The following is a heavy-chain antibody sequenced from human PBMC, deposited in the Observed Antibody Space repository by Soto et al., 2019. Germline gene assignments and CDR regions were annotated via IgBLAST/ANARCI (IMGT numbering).Heavy chain of an antibody. V-gene: IGHV2-5*02. CDR1: GFSLSTSGVG. Sequence: QITLKESGPTLVKPTQTLTLTCTFSGFSLSTSGVGVGWIRQPPGKALEWVALIYWDDAKAYSPSLKSRLTITKDPSKNQVALTMTNMDPVDTATYYCAHKGGGDRILDYWGQGTLVTVSS. CDR2: IYWDDAK. D-gene: IGHD3-16*01. CDR3: AHKGGGDRILDY. J-gene: IGHJ4*02.